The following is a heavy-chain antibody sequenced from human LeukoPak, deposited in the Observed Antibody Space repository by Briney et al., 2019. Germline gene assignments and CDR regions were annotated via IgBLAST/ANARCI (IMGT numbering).Heavy chain of an antibody. V-gene: IGHV3-21*01. Sequence: AGGSLRLSCAASGFTFSSYSMNWVRQAPGKGLEWVSSISSSSSYIYYADSVKGRFTISRDNAKNSLYLQMNSLRVEDTAVYYCARARTSGDEALAGNYWGQGTLVTVSS. CDR1: GFTFSSYS. D-gene: IGHD6-19*01. CDR3: ARARTSGDEALAGNY. CDR2: ISSSSSYI. J-gene: IGHJ4*02.